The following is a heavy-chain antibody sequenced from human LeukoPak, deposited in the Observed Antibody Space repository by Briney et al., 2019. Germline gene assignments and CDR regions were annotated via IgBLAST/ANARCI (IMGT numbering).Heavy chain of an antibody. CDR1: GFTFSSYA. J-gene: IGHJ3*02. Sequence: PWGSLRLSCAASGFTFSSYAMSWVRQAPGEGLEWVSSITTSGGSTYYADSVKGRFTISRDNAKNTLYLQMNSLRAEDTAVYYCAKDHYVSGRYDAFDIWGQGTMVTVSS. D-gene: IGHD3-10*01. V-gene: IGHV3-23*01. CDR3: AKDHYVSGRYDAFDI. CDR2: ITTSGGST.